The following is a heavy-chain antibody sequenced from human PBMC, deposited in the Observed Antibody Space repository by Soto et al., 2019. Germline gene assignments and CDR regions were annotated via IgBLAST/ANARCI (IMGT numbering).Heavy chain of an antibody. Sequence: LRLSCAASGFTFSSYAMSWVRQAPGKGLEWVSAISGSGGSTYYADSVKGRFTISRDNSKNTLYLQMNSLRAEDTAVYYCAKSPCLLCLGELSLSYWRQGTLVTVSS. J-gene: IGHJ4*02. V-gene: IGHV3-23*01. CDR2: ISGSGGST. CDR1: GFTFSSYA. CDR3: AKSPCLLCLGELSLSY. D-gene: IGHD3-16*02.